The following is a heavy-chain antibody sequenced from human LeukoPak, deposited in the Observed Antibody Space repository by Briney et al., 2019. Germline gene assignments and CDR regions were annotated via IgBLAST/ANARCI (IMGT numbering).Heavy chain of an antibody. CDR3: ARDLDPYYFDY. Sequence: SETLSLTCTVSGDSISNYYWSWIRQPPGKGLEWIGYIYYSGTTNYNPSPKSRVTISVDTSKNQFSLKLSSVTAADTAVYYCARDLDPYYFDYWGQGTLVTVSS. D-gene: IGHD3-3*01. CDR1: GDSISNYY. J-gene: IGHJ4*02. V-gene: IGHV4-59*01. CDR2: IYYSGTT.